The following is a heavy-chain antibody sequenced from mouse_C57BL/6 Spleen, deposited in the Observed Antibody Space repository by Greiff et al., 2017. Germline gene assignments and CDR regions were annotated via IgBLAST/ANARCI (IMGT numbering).Heavy chain of an antibody. CDR2: ISYNGSN. CDR1: GYSITSGYY. J-gene: IGHJ3*01. V-gene: IGHV3-6*01. CDR3: ARSYYGNADEGFAY. D-gene: IGHD2-10*01. Sequence: VQLQQSGPGLVKPSQSLSLTCSVTGYSITSGYYWNWIRQFPGNKLEWMGNISYNGSNNYNPALKNRISITRDTSKNQFFLKLNSVTTEDTATYYCARSYYGNADEGFAYWGQGTLVTVSA.